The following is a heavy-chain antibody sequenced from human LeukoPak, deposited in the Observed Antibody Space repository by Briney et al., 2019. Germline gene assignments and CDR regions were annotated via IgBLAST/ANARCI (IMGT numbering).Heavy chain of an antibody. V-gene: IGHV4-59*08. CDR3: ATHGEQAIDY. CDR2: IYNTGRT. J-gene: IGHJ4*02. Sequence: PPQSLSPTRTLAGGFPTIFSGSWIRPPPGKELGWIGFIYNTGRTNYNPPLQSRVTVSIDTSKNQFSLKLSSVTAADTAVYYCATHGEQAIDYWGQGTLVTVSS. CDR1: GGFPTIFS. D-gene: IGHD1-26*01.